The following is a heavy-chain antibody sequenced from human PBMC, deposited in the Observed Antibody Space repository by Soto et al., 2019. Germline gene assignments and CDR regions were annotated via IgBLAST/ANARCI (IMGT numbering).Heavy chain of an antibody. D-gene: IGHD6-19*01. CDR3: ARGRGRYSSGWSWFDP. CDR1: GGTIRSPDW. J-gene: IGHJ5*02. CDR2: IFQSGST. V-gene: IGHV4-4*02. Sequence: PSETLSLTCGVSGGTIRSPDWWTWARQPPGKGLEWIGEIFQSGSTNYTPSLESRVTISVEKSKNQFSLTLTSVTAADTAVYFCARGRGRYSSGWSWFDPWGQGILVTVSS.